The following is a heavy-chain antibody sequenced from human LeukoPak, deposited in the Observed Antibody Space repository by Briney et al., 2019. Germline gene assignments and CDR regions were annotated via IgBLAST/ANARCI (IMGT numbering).Heavy chain of an antibody. CDR3: ATMAV. Sequence: PGGSLRLSCAPSGFTFSNYDMHCVRQAPGKGLEWGAIIWYDGSNKYYGDSVKCRFTISRDNSKNTLYLKMNSLRAEDTAMYYCATMAVWGQGTTVTVSS. CDR1: GFTFSNYD. J-gene: IGHJ6*02. V-gene: IGHV3-30*02. CDR2: IWYDGSNK.